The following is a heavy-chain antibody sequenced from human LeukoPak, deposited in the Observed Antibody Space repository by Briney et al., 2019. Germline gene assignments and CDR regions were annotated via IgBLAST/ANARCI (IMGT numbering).Heavy chain of an antibody. CDR3: ASMVRGTASGY. D-gene: IGHD3-10*01. CDR2: IYSSGNT. V-gene: IGHV3-66*01. J-gene: IGHJ4*02. Sequence: GGSLRLSCAVSGITVITNYMSWVRQAPGKGLEWVSVIYSSGNTYYADSVKGRFTISRDNSKNTLYLQITSLRAEDTAVYYCASMVRGTASGYWGQGTLVTVSS. CDR1: GITVITNY.